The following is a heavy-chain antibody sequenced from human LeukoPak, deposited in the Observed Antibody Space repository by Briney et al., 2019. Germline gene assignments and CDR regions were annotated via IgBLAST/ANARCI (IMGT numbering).Heavy chain of an antibody. J-gene: IGHJ4*02. CDR2: ISGSVGST. CDR3: AKDLTSGWDFDY. D-gene: IGHD6-19*01. V-gene: IGHV3-23*01. CDR1: GFTFSSYG. Sequence: GGSLRLSCAASGFTFSSYGMSWVRQAPGKGLEWVSGISGSVGSTYYADSVKGRFTISRDNSKNTLYLQMNSLRAEDTAVYYCAKDLTSGWDFDYWGQGTLVTVSS.